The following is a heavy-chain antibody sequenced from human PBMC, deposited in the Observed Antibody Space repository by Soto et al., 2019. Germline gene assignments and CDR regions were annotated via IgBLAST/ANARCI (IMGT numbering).Heavy chain of an antibody. CDR2: IDPSDSYT. CDR3: ARRPYDSSGYPRFDY. Sequence: EVELVQSGAEVKKPGESLRISCKGSGYRFTSYWISWVRQMPGKGLEWMGRIDPSDSYTNYSPSFQGHVTISADKSISTAYLQWSRLKASDTAMYYCARRPYDSSGYPRFDYWGQGTLVTVSS. CDR1: GYRFTSYW. D-gene: IGHD3-22*01. J-gene: IGHJ4*02. V-gene: IGHV5-10-1*01.